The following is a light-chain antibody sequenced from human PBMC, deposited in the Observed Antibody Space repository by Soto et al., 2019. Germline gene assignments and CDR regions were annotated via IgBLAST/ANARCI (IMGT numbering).Light chain of an antibody. CDR2: DAS. CDR1: QSVSSY. V-gene: IGKV3-11*01. Sequence: EIVLTQSPATLSLSPGERATLSCRASQSVSSYLAWYQQKPGQTPRLLIYDASNRATGISARFSGSGSGTDFTLTISSLWPEDFAVYYCQQRSNWPLWTFVQGTKVEI. CDR3: QQRSNWPLWT. J-gene: IGKJ1*01.